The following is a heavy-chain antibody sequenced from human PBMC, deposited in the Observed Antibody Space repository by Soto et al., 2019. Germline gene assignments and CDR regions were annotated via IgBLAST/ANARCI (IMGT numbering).Heavy chain of an antibody. CDR1: GGSISSSNW. Sequence: SETLSLTCAVSGGSISSSNWWSWVRQPPGKGLEWIGEIYHSGSTNYNPSLKSRVTISVDKSKNQFSLKLSSVTAADTAVYYCARIGIAAAGPVNFDYWGQGTLVTVSS. CDR3: ARIGIAAAGPVNFDY. J-gene: IGHJ4*02. D-gene: IGHD6-13*01. CDR2: IYHSGST. V-gene: IGHV4-4*02.